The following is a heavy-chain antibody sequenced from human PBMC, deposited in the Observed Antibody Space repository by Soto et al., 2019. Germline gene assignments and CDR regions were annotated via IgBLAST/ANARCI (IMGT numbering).Heavy chain of an antibody. Sequence: QITLKESGPTLVKPTLTLTLTCTFSGFSLSTSGVAVGWIRQPPGKALEWLALIYWDDDKRYSPSLKSRLTITKDTSKNQVVLTMTNMDPVDTATYYCAHRPPERGLATFDPWGQGTLVTVSS. V-gene: IGHV2-5*02. CDR2: IYWDDDK. D-gene: IGHD1-1*01. CDR1: GFSLSTSGVA. J-gene: IGHJ5*02. CDR3: AHRPPERGLATFDP.